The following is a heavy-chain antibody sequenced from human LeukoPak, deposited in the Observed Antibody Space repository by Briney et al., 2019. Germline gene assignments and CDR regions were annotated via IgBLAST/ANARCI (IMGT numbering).Heavy chain of an antibody. CDR3: ARDSRSRRNFDY. CDR2: INHSGST. Sequence: SETLSLTCAVYGGPFSGYYWSWIRQPPGKGLEWIGEINHSGSTNYNPSLKSRVTISVDTSKNQFSLKLSSVTAADTAVYYCARDSRSRRNFDYWGQGTLVTVSS. J-gene: IGHJ4*02. D-gene: IGHD6-13*01. CDR1: GGPFSGYY. V-gene: IGHV4-34*01.